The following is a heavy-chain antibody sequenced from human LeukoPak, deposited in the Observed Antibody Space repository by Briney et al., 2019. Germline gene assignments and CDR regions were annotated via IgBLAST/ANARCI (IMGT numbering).Heavy chain of an antibody. V-gene: IGHV4-61*01. CDR3: ATGPPPPVGYYYYGMDV. CDR2: IYYSGST. D-gene: IGHD1-26*01. J-gene: IGHJ6*02. Sequence: PSETLSLTCTVAGGSVSSGSYYWSWIRQPPGKGLEWIGYIYYSGSTNYNPSLKSRVTISVDTSKNQFSLKLSSGTAADTAVYYCATGPPPPVGYYYYGMDVWGQGTTVTVSS. CDR1: GGSVSSGSYY.